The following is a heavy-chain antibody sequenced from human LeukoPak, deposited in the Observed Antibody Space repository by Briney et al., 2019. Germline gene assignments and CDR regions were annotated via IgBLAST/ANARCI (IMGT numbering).Heavy chain of an antibody. V-gene: IGHV3-15*01. CDR3: TWSGLKIES. CDR1: GFTFSTGW. CDR2: IKTERDGATT. J-gene: IGHJ4*02. D-gene: IGHD3-3*01. Sequence: PGGSLRLSCAASGFTFSTGWMSWVRQTPRKGLEWVGQIKTERDGATTDYAAPVKGRFTISRDDSKNKLFLQTNSLKTEDTALYYCTWSGLKIESWGQGTLVTVSS.